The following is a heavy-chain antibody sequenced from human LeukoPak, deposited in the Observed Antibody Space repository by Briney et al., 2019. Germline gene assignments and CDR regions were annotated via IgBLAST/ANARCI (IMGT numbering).Heavy chain of an antibody. CDR1: GFTFSSYS. V-gene: IGHV3-21*01. D-gene: IGHD3-3*01. J-gene: IGHJ4*02. CDR3: ARDSPLEWLLGDY. Sequence: PGGSLRLSCAASGFTFSSYSMNWVRQAPGKGLEWVSSISSSSSYIYYADSVKGRFTISRDNAKNSLYLQMNSLRAEDTAVYYCARDSPLEWLLGDYWGQGTLVTVSS. CDR2: ISSSSSYI.